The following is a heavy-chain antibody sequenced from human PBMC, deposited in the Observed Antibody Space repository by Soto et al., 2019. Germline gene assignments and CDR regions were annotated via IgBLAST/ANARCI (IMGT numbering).Heavy chain of an antibody. D-gene: IGHD7-27*01. J-gene: IGHJ4*02. CDR3: AKNWNWGSLVH. Sequence: PSETLSLTCTFSGDSISTDYWSWIRQSPGKGLEWIGFIYYGGSTNYNPSLESRVTISVDTPKNQFSLKLSSVTAADTAVYYCAKNWNWGSLVHWGQGTLVTVSS. CDR2: IYYGGST. V-gene: IGHV4-59*08. CDR1: GDSISTDY.